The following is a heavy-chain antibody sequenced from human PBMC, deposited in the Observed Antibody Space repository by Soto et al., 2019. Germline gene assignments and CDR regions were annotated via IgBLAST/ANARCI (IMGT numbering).Heavy chain of an antibody. Sequence: XXTLSLTCSVSGGSINDYYWSWIRQPPGXXXXXXXXIXXXARXXSNXXXXXXXKXXLDXXXNQFSLKLRSVTDADTAVYYCERADGDLDIWGQGTMVNVSS. J-gene: IGHJ3*02. CDR1: GGSINDYY. CDR3: ERADGDLDI. CDR2: IXXXARX. V-gene: IGHV4-59*12. D-gene: IGHD4-17*01.